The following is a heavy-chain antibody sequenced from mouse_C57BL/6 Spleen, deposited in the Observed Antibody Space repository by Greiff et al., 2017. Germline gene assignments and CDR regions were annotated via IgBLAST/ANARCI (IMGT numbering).Heavy chain of an antibody. V-gene: IGHV1-80*01. CDR1: GYAFSSYW. D-gene: IGHD1-1*01. CDR2: IYPGDGDT. J-gene: IGHJ1*03. CDR3: ARSYYGSSYWYFHV. Sequence: QVQLQQSGAELVKPGASVKISCKASGYAFSSYWMNWVKQRPGKGLEWIGQIYPGDGDTNYNGKFKGKATLTADKSSSTAYMQLSSLTSEDSAVYFCARSYYGSSYWYFHVWGTGTTVTVSS.